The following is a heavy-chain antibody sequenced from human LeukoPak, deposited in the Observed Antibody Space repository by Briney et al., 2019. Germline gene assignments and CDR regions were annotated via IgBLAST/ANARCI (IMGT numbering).Heavy chain of an antibody. D-gene: IGHD3-10*01. V-gene: IGHV4-59*12. J-gene: IGHJ4*02. CDR1: GGSISSYY. Sequence: PSETLFLTCTVSGGSISSYYWSWIRQPPGKGLEWIGYIYYSGSTNYNPSLKSRVTISVDTSKNQFSLKLSSVTAADTAVYYCARDYGSGTYYNDGLDYWGQGTLVTVSS. CDR2: IYYSGST. CDR3: ARDYGSGTYYNDGLDY.